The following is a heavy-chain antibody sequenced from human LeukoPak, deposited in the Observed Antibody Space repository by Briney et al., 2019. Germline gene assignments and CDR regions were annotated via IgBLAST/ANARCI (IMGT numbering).Heavy chain of an antibody. J-gene: IGHJ5*02. D-gene: IGHD3-10*01. V-gene: IGHV4-59*01. CDR1: DGAIAGYS. Sequence: SETLSLTCSVSDGAIAGYSWSWIRQAPGKGLEWIGYIYYSGDTNYNPSLQSRVTVSVNTSKNQFSLKLTSVTAADTAVYYCVRGPYGSGISNWFDPWGQGTQVIVSS. CDR2: IYYSGDT. CDR3: VRGPYGSGISNWFDP.